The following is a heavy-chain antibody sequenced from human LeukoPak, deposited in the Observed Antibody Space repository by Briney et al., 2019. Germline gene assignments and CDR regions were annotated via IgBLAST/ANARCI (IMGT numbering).Heavy chain of an antibody. J-gene: IGHJ4*02. CDR3: ARGRPAIAAAGTWRYFDY. CDR2: VDPEDGET. CDR1: GYTLTELS. V-gene: IGHV1-24*01. Sequence: ASVKVSYKVSGYTLTELSMHWVRQAPGKGLEWMGGVDPEDGETIYAQKFQGRVTMTEDTSTDTAYMEVSSLRSEDTAVYYCARGRPAIAAAGTWRYFDYWGQGTLVTVSS. D-gene: IGHD6-13*01.